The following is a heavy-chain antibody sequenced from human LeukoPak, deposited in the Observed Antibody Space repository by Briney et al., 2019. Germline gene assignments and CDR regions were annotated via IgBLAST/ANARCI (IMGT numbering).Heavy chain of an antibody. CDR2: MNPNSGNT. D-gene: IGHD6-13*01. J-gene: IGHJ4*02. V-gene: IGHV1-8*01. CDR1: GYTFTSYD. CDR3: ARPTSTRIAAAVGY. Sequence: AASVKVSCKASGYTFTSYDINWVRQATGQGLEWMGWMNPNSGNTGYAQKFQGRVTMTRNTSISTAYMELSSLRSEDTAVYYCARPTSTRIAAAVGYWGQGTLVTVSS.